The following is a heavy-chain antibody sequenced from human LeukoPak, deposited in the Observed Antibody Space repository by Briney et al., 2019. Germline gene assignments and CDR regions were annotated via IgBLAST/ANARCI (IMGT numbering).Heavy chain of an antibody. V-gene: IGHV3-53*01. Sequence: PGGSLRLSCAASGFTVSSNYMSWVRQAPEKGLEWVSIIYSGGSTFYADSVKGRFTISRDNSKNTLYLQMNSLRAEDTAVYYCARGGSYLSAFDIRGQGTMVTVSS. CDR2: IYSGGST. CDR3: ARGGSYLSAFDI. J-gene: IGHJ3*02. CDR1: GFTVSSNY. D-gene: IGHD1-26*01.